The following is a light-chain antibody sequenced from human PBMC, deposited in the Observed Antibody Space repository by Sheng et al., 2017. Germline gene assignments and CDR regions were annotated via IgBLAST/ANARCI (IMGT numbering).Light chain of an antibody. V-gene: IGKV1-5*01. Sequence: IQMTQSPSTLSASVGDRVIITCRASQSINNALAWYQVKPGKAPKFLIYDASTLQRGVPSRFSGSGSGTEFTLTISSLQPDDFATYYCQQYVRFYSFAQGTKLETK. CDR1: QSINNA. CDR2: DAS. CDR3: QQYVRFYS. J-gene: IGKJ2*03.